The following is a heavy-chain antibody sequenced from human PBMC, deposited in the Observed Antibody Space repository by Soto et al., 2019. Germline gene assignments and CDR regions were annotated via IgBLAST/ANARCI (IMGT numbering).Heavy chain of an antibody. Sequence: PSETLSLTCTVSGGSISSGGYYWSWIRQHPGKGLEWIGYIYYSGSTYYNPSLKSRVTISVDTSKNQFSLKLSSVTAADTAVYYCARASHYGSGSYDLWGQGTLVTVSS. CDR1: GGSISSGGYY. J-gene: IGHJ4*02. CDR2: IYYSGST. CDR3: ARASHYGSGSYDL. V-gene: IGHV4-31*03. D-gene: IGHD3-10*01.